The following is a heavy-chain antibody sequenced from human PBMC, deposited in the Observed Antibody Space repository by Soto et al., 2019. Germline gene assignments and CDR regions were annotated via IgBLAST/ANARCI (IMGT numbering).Heavy chain of an antibody. CDR1: GGSISSEYFH. CDR2: IHYTGSI. J-gene: IGHJ6*01. D-gene: IGHD2-21*02. CDR3: AREDDGGDRDYYGLDV. Sequence: QVQLQQSGPGLVEPSQTLSLTCAVSGGSISSEYFHWTWIRQSPGKGLEWIGYIHYTGSIMYNPSFKSRLTMAVDTTKNQFSLQPTSVTAADTAVYFCAREDDGGDRDYYGLDVW. V-gene: IGHV4-30-4*08.